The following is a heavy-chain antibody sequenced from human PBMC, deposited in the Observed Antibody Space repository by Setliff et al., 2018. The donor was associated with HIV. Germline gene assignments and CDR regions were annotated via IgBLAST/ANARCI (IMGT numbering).Heavy chain of an antibody. Sequence: SETLSLTCTVSGDSIGYYYWSWIRQPAGRGLEWKGRIHTSGSTNYNPSLTSRVTLSVDTSKNQFFLKLTSLSAADTAVYYCARDRIEVVVDGPHDVFDVWGRGTTVTVSS. CDR3: ARDRIEVVVDGPHDVFDV. J-gene: IGHJ3*01. CDR2: IHTSGST. V-gene: IGHV4-4*07. D-gene: IGHD2-15*01. CDR1: GDSIGYYY.